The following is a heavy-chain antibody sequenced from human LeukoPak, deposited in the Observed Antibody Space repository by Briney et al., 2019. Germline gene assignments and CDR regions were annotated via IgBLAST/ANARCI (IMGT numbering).Heavy chain of an antibody. D-gene: IGHD3-22*01. Sequence: GGSLRLSCAASGFTFSSHAMSWVRQAPGKGLEWVSAISGSGGSTYYADSAKGRFTISRDNSKNTLYLQMNSLRAEDTAVYYCARVPYYYDSSGYSYFDYWGQGTLVTVSS. V-gene: IGHV3-23*01. CDR3: ARVPYYYDSSGYSYFDY. J-gene: IGHJ4*02. CDR2: ISGSGGST. CDR1: GFTFSSHA.